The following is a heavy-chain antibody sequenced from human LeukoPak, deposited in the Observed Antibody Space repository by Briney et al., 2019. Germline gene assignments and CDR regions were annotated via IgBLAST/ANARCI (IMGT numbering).Heavy chain of an antibody. CDR2: DSYSGRT. CDR1: GGSISSFS. D-gene: IGHD6-13*01. Sequence: PSETLSLTCTVSGGSISSFSWGWIRQPPGKGLEWIGYDSYSGRTSYNPSLKSRVTISLDPSKNQNHFSLRLTSVTAADTAVYYCARQSSIPAAGTGWCFDLWGRGTLVTVSS. CDR3: ARQSSIPAAGTGWCFDL. J-gene: IGHJ2*01. V-gene: IGHV4-59*08.